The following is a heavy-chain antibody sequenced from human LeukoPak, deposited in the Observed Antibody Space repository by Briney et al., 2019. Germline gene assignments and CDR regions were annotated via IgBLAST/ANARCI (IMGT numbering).Heavy chain of an antibody. J-gene: IGHJ4*02. CDR1: VGAISSGGYY. CDR3: AREVNDSSGRGDYFDY. Sequence: SETLSLTCTVSVGAISSGGYYWSWIRQHPGKGLEWIGYIYYSGSTYYNPSLKSRVTISVDTSKNQFSLKLSSVTAADTAVYYCAREVNDSSGRGDYFDYWGQGTLVTASS. CDR2: IYYSGST. V-gene: IGHV4-31*03. D-gene: IGHD3-22*01.